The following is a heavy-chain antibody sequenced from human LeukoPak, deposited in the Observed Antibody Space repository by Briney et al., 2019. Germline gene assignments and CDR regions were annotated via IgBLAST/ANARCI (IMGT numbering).Heavy chain of an antibody. Sequence: GGSLRLSCAASGFTFSSYEMNWVRQAPGKGLEWVSYISSSGSTIYYADSVKGRFTISRDNAKNSLYLQMNSLRAEDTAVYYCAADLDIVVVPAASYYGMDVWGKGTTVTVSS. D-gene: IGHD2-2*01. CDR3: AADLDIVVVPAASYYGMDV. CDR1: GFTFSSYE. CDR2: ISSSGSTI. V-gene: IGHV3-48*03. J-gene: IGHJ6*04.